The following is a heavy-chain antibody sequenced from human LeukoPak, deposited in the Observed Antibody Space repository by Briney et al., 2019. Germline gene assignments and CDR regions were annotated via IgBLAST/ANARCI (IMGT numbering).Heavy chain of an antibody. J-gene: IGHJ4*02. CDR2: ISDSGNT. V-gene: IGHV3-23*01. Sequence: QDGGSLRLFCATSGFTLGSYAMSWVRQAPGKGLEWVSAISDSGNTYHADSVKGRFTISRDDSKSTLYLQMNSLRADDTAVYYCAKDGSSYYYIYYWGQGTLVTVSS. D-gene: IGHD3-22*01. CDR3: AKDGSSYYYIYY. CDR1: GFTLGSYA.